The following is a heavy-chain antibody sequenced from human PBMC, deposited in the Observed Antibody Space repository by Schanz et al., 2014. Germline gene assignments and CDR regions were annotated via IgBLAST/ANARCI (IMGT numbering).Heavy chain of an antibody. Sequence: QVQLQESGPGLVKPSETLSLTCTVSGDSISSYSWSWIRRPAGKGLEWIGRIYTSGATNYNPSLKSRLTMSVDTSKNQVSLKLRCVTAADTAVYYCARGNDIQVWSLDYWGQGTLVTVSS. CDR3: ARGNDIQVWSLDY. CDR2: IYTSGAT. CDR1: GDSISSYS. D-gene: IGHD5-18*01. V-gene: IGHV4-4*07. J-gene: IGHJ4*02.